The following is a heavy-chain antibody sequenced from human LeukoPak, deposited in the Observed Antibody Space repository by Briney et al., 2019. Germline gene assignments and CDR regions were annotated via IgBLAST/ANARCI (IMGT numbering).Heavy chain of an antibody. J-gene: IGHJ6*02. CDR3: AKDSYGMDV. CDR2: ISRSSDYI. V-gene: IGHV3-21*04. Sequence: GGSLRLSCAASGFTFSSYTMNWVRQAPGKGLEWVSSISRSSDYIYYTDSVKGRFTISRDNSKNTLYLQMNSLRAEDTAVYYCAKDSYGMDVWGQGTTVTVSS. CDR1: GFTFSSYT.